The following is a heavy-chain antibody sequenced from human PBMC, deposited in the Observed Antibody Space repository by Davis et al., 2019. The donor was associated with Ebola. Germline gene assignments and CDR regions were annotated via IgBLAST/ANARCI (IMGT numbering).Heavy chain of an antibody. CDR1: GFPFSGAA. CDR3: TRLSSGYREAY. Sequence: GGSLRLSCAASGFPFSGAAIHWVRQASGTGQGPAGRTIGHANNYATAYPASVNGRFTISRDDSKNTAYLQMSSLKTDDTAVYYCTRLSSGYREAYWGRGTLVTVSS. V-gene: IGHV3-73*01. CDR2: TIGHANNYAT. J-gene: IGHJ4*02. D-gene: IGHD3-22*01.